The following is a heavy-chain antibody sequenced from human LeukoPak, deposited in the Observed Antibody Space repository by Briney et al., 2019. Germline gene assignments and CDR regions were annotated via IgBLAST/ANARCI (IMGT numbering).Heavy chain of an antibody. D-gene: IGHD2-15*01. CDR1: GDSINDHD. CDR2: INSSVST. CDR3: ARQRCSGNMCYRVDQLYYMDV. J-gene: IGHJ6*03. Sequence: SETLSLTCTVSGDSINDHDWSWIRQPPGEGLEWIGYINSSVSTNYNASLKSRLTISIDTSTSPCSLKLTSVNAADTGVYYCARQRCSGNMCYRVDQLYYMDVWGKGTTVTVSS. V-gene: IGHV4-4*09.